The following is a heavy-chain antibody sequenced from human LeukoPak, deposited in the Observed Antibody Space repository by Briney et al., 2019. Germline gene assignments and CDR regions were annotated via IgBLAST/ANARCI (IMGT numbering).Heavy chain of an antibody. CDR1: GGTFSSYA. J-gene: IGHJ6*02. D-gene: IGHD1-26*01. V-gene: IGHV1-69*13. CDR2: IIPIFGTA. CDR3: ARLVPVGATGYYYGMDV. Sequence: SVKVSCKASGGTFSSYAISWVRQAPGQGLEWMGGIIPIFGTANYAQKFQGRVTITADESTSTAYMELSSLRSEDTAVYYCARLVPVGATGYYYGMDVWGQGITVTVSS.